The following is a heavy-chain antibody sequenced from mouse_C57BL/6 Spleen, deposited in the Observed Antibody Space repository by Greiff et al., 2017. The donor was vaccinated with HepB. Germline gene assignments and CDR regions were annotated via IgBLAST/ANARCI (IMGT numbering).Heavy chain of an antibody. CDR1: GFTFSDYG. V-gene: IGHV5-17*01. D-gene: IGHD2-2*01. J-gene: IGHJ3*01. Sequence: EVKVVESGGGLVKPGGSLKLSCAASGFTFSDYGMHWVRQAPEKGLEWVAYISSGSSTIYYADTVKGRFTISRDNAKNTLFLQMTNLKSEDTAMYYCARIYYGNDGVFAYWGQGTLVTVSA. CDR3: ARIYYGNDGVFAY. CDR2: ISSGSSTI.